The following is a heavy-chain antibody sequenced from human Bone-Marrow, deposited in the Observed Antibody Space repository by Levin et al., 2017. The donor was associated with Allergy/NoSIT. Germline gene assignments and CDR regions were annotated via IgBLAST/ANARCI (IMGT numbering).Heavy chain of an antibody. V-gene: IGHV3-30*18. D-gene: IGHD3-3*01. CDR2: ISYDGSNK. CDR1: GFTFSSYG. CDR3: AKGDLEWLLGVDY. J-gene: IGHJ4*02. Sequence: PTGGSLRLSCAASGFTFSSYGMHWVRQAPGKGLEWVAVISYDGSNKYYADSVKGRFTISRDNSKNTLYLQMNSLRAEDTAVYYCAKGDLEWLLGVDYWGQGTLVTVSS.